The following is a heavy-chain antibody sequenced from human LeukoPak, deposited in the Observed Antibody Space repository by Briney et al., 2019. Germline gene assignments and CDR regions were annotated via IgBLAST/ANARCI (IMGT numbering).Heavy chain of an antibody. Sequence: SVKVSCKASGGTFSSYAISWVRQAPGQGLEWMGGIIPIFGTANYAQKFQGRVTITADKSTSTAYMELSRLRSDDTAVYYCARDFRAAMVSDWFDPWGQGTLVTVSS. D-gene: IGHD5-18*01. CDR2: IIPIFGTA. V-gene: IGHV1-69*06. CDR3: ARDFRAAMVSDWFDP. J-gene: IGHJ5*02. CDR1: GGTFSSYA.